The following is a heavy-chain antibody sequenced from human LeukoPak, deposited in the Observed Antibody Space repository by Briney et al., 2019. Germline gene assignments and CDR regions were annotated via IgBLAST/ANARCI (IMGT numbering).Heavy chain of an antibody. CDR1: GYSISSGYY. J-gene: IGHJ5*02. Sequence: SETLSLTCTVSGYSISSGYYWGWIRQPPGKGLEWIGSIYHSGSTYYNPSLKSRVTISVDTSKNQFSLKLSSVTAADTAVYYCASLSSFVPWGQGTLVTVSS. V-gene: IGHV4-38-2*02. CDR2: IYHSGST. CDR3: ASLSSFVP.